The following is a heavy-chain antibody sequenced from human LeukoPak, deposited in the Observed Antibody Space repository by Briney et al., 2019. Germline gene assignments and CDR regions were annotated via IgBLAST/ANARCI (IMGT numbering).Heavy chain of an antibody. Sequence: PGGSLRLSCAASGFTFSSYEMNWVRQAPGKGLEWVSAISGSGGSTYYADSVKGRFTISRDNARNSLYLQMNSPRAEDTAVYYCARGYPVTSGYYYYMDVWGKGTTVTVSS. D-gene: IGHD4-17*01. CDR2: ISGSGGST. V-gene: IGHV3-48*03. J-gene: IGHJ6*03. CDR1: GFTFSSYE. CDR3: ARGYPVTSGYYYYMDV.